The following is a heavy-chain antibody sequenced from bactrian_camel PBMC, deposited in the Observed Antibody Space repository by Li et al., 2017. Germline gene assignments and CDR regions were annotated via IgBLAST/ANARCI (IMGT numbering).Heavy chain of an antibody. D-gene: IGHD3*01. V-gene: IGHV3S53*01. CDR3: AAEFSLSFRGCDPGRLGREYRY. Sequence: VQLVESGGASVQAGGSLRLSCVASGATYNMNCMAWFRQAAGKEREGVAAIATDTDSTTYGDSTLGRFTIPRGDAKKTLYLQMNSLKPEDTAIYYCAAEFSLSFRGCDPGRLGREYRYWGQGTQVTVS. CDR2: IATDTDST. CDR1: GATYNMNC. J-gene: IGHJ4*01.